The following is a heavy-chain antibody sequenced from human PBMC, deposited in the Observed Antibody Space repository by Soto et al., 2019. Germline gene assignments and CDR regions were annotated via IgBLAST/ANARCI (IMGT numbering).Heavy chain of an antibody. CDR3: ARGYHYYDSSGYDKWDAFDI. V-gene: IGHV3-21*01. CDR2: ISSSSSYI. CDR1: AFTFSSYS. Sequence: EVQLVESGGGLVKPGGSLRLSCAASAFTFSSYSMNWVRQAPGKGLEWVSSISSSSSYIYYADSVKGRFTISRDNAKNSLYLQMNSLRAEDTAVYYCARGYHYYDSSGYDKWDAFDIWGQGTMVTVSS. D-gene: IGHD3-22*01. J-gene: IGHJ3*02.